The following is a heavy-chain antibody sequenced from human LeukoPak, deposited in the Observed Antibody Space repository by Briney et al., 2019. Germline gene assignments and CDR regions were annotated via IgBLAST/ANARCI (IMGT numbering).Heavy chain of an antibody. CDR1: GGSISSSSYY. Sequence: SETLSLTCTVSGGSISSSSYYWGWIRQPPGKGLEWIGGIYYSGSTYYNPSLKSRVTISVDTSKNQFSLKLSSVTAADTAVYYCASNSGWYLGYFDYWGQGTLVTVSS. D-gene: IGHD6-19*01. CDR3: ASNSGWYLGYFDY. V-gene: IGHV4-39*01. J-gene: IGHJ4*02. CDR2: IYYSGST.